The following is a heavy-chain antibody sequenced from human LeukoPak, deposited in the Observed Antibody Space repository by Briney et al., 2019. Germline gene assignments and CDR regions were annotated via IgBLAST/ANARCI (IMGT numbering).Heavy chain of an antibody. CDR3: ARDGLLGYFDY. CDR2: ISYDGSNK. CDR1: GFTFSSYA. Sequence: GGSLRLSCAASGFTFSSYAMHWVRQAPGKGLEWVAVISYDGSNKYYADSVKGRFTVSRDNSKNTLYLQMNSLRAEDTAVYYCARDGLLGYFDYWGQGTLVTVSS. V-gene: IGHV3-30-3*01. J-gene: IGHJ4*02.